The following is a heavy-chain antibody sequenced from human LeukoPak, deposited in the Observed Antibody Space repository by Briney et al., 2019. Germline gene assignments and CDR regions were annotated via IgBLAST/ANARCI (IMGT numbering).Heavy chain of an antibody. CDR3: AKDKGGYRTVLDY. CDR2: ISWNSGSI. J-gene: IGHJ4*02. CDR1: GFTFDDYA. D-gene: IGHD5-12*01. V-gene: IGHV3-9*01. Sequence: PGRSLRLSCAASGFTFDDYAMHWVRQAPGKGLEWVSGISWNSGSIGYADSVKGRFTISRDNAKNSLYLQMNSLRAEDTALYYCAKDKGGYRTVLDYWGQGTLVTVSS.